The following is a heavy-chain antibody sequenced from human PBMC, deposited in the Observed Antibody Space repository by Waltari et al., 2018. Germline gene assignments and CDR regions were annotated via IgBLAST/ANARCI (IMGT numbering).Heavy chain of an antibody. J-gene: IGHJ4*02. Sequence: EVQLVESGGGLVQPGGSLRLSCAASEFTFAYYWVTWVRQAPGKGLEWGANIKEDGSEKDYVDSVKGRFTIARDNAKNSLYLQMSSLRVEDTAVYYCATQSWSNFEYWGQGTLVTVSS. D-gene: IGHD3-3*01. V-gene: IGHV3-7*01. CDR2: IKEDGSEK. CDR1: EFTFAYYW. CDR3: ATQSWSNFEY.